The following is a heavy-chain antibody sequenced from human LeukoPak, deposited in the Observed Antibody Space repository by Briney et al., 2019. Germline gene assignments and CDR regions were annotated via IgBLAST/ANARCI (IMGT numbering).Heavy chain of an antibody. Sequence: GGSLRLSCAASGFTFSSYWMHWVRQAPGKGLVWVSRINSDGSSITYADSVKGRFTISRDNAKNTLYLQMNSLRVEDTAVYYCAREGRVSGYDYDCWGQGTLVTVSS. CDR1: GFTFSSYW. V-gene: IGHV3-74*03. D-gene: IGHD5-12*01. CDR2: INSDGSSI. J-gene: IGHJ4*02. CDR3: AREGRVSGYDYDC.